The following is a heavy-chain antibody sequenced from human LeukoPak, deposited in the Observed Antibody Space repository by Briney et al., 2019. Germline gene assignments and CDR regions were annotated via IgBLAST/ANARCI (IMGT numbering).Heavy chain of an antibody. D-gene: IGHD3-3*01. J-gene: IGHJ5*02. CDR2: IYPGDSDT. V-gene: IGHV5-51*01. CDR1: GYRFTSYW. Sequence: GASLKISCKGSGYRFTSYWIGWVRQMPGKGLEWMGIIYPGDSDTRYSPSFQGQVTISADKSISTAYLQWSSLKASDTAMYYCAVTRTIFGVVIEYNWFDPWGQGTLVTVSS. CDR3: AVTRTIFGVVIEYNWFDP.